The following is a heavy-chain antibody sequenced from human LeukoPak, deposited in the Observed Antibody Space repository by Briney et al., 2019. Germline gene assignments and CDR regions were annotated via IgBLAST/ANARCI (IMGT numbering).Heavy chain of an antibody. CDR2: ISWNSGGI. Sequence: GGSLRLSCAASGFTFDDYAMHWVRQVPGKGLEWVSGISWNSGGIAYADSVKGRFTISRDNAKNSLYLQMNSLRAEDTAVYYCARRRGSYSLDYWGQGTLVTVSS. J-gene: IGHJ4*02. CDR3: ARRRGSYSLDY. V-gene: IGHV3-9*01. D-gene: IGHD1-26*01. CDR1: GFTFDDYA.